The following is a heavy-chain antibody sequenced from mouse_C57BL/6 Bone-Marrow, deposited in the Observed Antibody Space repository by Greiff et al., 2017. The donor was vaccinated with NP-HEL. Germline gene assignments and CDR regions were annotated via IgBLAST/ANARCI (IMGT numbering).Heavy chain of an antibody. V-gene: IGHV1-64*01. D-gene: IGHD2-3*01. Sequence: QVQLQQPGAELVKPGASVKLSCKASGYTSTSFWMHWVKQRPGQGLEWIGMIHPNSGSTNNNEKFKSKATLTVDKSSSTAYMQLSSLTSEDSAVYYCASDDGYYADYFDYWGQGTTLTVSS. J-gene: IGHJ2*01. CDR2: IHPNSGST. CDR1: GYTSTSFW. CDR3: ASDDGYYADYFDY.